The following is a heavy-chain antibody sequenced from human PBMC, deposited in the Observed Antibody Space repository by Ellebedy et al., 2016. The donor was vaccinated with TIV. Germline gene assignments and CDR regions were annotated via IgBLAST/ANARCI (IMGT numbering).Heavy chain of an antibody. V-gene: IGHV1-46*01. CDR3: ARGPYGGISVWYFDV. J-gene: IGHJ2*01. CDR2: LNPSTGGT. D-gene: IGHD4-23*01. CDR1: GYTFTGYY. Sequence: ASVKVSCKASGYTFTGYYMHWVRQAPGQGLEWVGTLNPSTGGTSYAQKFQGRVTLTRDTSTSTANMELSSLRSDDTAVYYCARGPYGGISVWYFDVWGRGTLVTVSS.